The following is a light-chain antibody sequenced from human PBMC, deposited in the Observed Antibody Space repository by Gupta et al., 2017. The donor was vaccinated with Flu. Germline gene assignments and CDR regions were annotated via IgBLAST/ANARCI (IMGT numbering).Light chain of an antibody. CDR3: QQRSNWPGLT. CDR2: DAS. J-gene: IGKJ4*01. V-gene: IGKV3-11*01. Sequence: ERATRSCRASQSVSSYLAWYQQKPGQAPRLLIYDASNRATGIPARFSGSGSGTDFTLTISSLEPEDFAVYYCQQRSNWPGLTFGGGTKVEIK. CDR1: QSVSSY.